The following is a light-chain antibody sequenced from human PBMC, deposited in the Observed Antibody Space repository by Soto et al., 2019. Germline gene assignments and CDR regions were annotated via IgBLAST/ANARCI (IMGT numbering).Light chain of an antibody. CDR2: EVT. J-gene: IGLJ3*02. CDR1: SSDVGHYDY. V-gene: IGLV2-14*01. CDR3: SSYTTAYTQV. Sequence: QSALTQPVSVSGSPGQSITISCTGTSSDVGHYDYVSWYQQHPGKVPKLIISEVTTRPSGVSDRFSGSKSGNTASLTISRLQAEDEAHYYCSSYTTAYTQVFGGGTQLTVL.